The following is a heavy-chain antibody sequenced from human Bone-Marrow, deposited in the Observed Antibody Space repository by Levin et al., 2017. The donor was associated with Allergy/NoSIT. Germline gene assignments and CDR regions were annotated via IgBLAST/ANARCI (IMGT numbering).Heavy chain of an antibody. CDR3: VHKISPLWPFDY. CDR1: GFSLYTSGVG. CDR2: IYWDDDE. Sequence: SGPTLVKPTQTLTLTCNFSGFSLYTSGVGVGWIRQPPGKALEWLALIYWDDDERYSPSLRSRLTITKDTSKNQVVLTMTNMDPVDTATYYCVHKISPLWPFDYWGQGALVTVSS. D-gene: IGHD3-10*01. V-gene: IGHV2-5*02. J-gene: IGHJ4*02.